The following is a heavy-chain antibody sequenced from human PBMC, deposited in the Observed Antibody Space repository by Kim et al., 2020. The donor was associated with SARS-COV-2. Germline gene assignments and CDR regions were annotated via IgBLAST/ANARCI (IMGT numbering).Heavy chain of an antibody. V-gene: IGHV1-69*02. D-gene: IGHD5-12*01. Sequence: SVKVSCKASGGTFSSYTISWVRQAPGQGLEWMGRIIPILGIANYAQKFQGRVTITADKSTSTAYMELSSLRSEDTAVYYCARQGYSGYDYVDYWGQGTLVTVSS. CDR2: IIPILGIA. J-gene: IGHJ4*01. CDR1: GGTFSSYT. CDR3: ARQGYSGYDYVDY.